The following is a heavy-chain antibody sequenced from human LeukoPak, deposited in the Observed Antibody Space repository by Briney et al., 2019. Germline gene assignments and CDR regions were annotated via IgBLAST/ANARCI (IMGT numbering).Heavy chain of an antibody. D-gene: IGHD1-26*01. V-gene: IGHV3-48*02. CDR2: ITASGTAM. Sequence: GGSLRLSCAASGFTFSSYSINWVRQAPGKGLEWVSHITASGTAMFYADSVKGRFTISRDNAKNSLYLQMNSLRDEDTAVYYCASSGSYRFDYWGQGTPVTVSS. J-gene: IGHJ4*02. CDR1: GFTFSSYS. CDR3: ASSGSYRFDY.